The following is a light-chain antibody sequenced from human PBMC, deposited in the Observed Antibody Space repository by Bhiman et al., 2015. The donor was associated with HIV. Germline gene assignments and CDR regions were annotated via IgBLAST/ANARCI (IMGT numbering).Light chain of an antibody. CDR3: QAWDDRPV. CDR2: QDS. CDR1: KLGNKY. V-gene: IGLV3-1*01. Sequence: SYELTQPPSVSVSPGQTASITCSGDKLGNKYASWYQQKARQSPVLVIYQDSKRPSGIPERFSGTNSGNTATLTIIETQAVDEADYYCQAWDDRPVFGGGTKLTVL. J-gene: IGLJ2*01.